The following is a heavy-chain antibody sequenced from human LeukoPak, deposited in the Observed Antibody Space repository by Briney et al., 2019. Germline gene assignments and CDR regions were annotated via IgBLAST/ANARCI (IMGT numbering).Heavy chain of an antibody. CDR2: IIPIFGTA. D-gene: IGHD3-10*01. J-gene: IGHJ4*02. V-gene: IGHV1-69*13. CDR3: AQMYYYGSGSYRGDDY. CDR1: GYTFASNY. Sequence: GASVKVSCKAFGYTFASNYMHWVRQAPGQGLEWMGGIIPIFGTANYAQKFQGRVTITADESTSTAYMELSSLRPEDTAVYYCAQMYYYGSGSYRGDDYWGQGTLVTVSS.